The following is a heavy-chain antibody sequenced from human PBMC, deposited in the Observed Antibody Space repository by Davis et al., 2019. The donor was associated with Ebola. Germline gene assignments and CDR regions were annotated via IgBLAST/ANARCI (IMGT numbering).Heavy chain of an antibody. CDR2: INHSGST. J-gene: IGHJ5*02. Sequence: PSETLSLTCAVYGGSFSGYYWSWIRQPPGKGLEWIGEINHSGSTNYNPSLKSRVTISVDTSKNQFSLKLSSVTAADTAVYYCARATVPAARRVWFDPWGQGTLVTVSS. D-gene: IGHD2-2*01. CDR1: GGSFSGYY. CDR3: ARATVPAARRVWFDP. V-gene: IGHV4-34*01.